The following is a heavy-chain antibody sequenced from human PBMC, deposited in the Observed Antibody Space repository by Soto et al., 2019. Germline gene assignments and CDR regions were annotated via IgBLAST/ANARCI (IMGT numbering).Heavy chain of an antibody. CDR3: ARGITGTTRWNYVDY. J-gene: IGHJ4*02. V-gene: IGHV4-34*01. CDR2: INHSGST. CDR1: GGSFSGYY. D-gene: IGHD1-7*01. Sequence: QVQLQQWGAGLLKPSETLSLTCAVYGGSFSGYYWRWIRQPPGKGLEWIGEINHSGSTNYNPSLKRRVTISVDTSKNQFSLKLSSVTAADTAVYYCARGITGTTRWNYVDYWGQGTMVTVSS.